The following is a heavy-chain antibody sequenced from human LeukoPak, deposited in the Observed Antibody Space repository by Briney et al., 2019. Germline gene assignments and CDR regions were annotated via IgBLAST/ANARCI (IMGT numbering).Heavy chain of an antibody. J-gene: IGHJ4*02. CDR1: GFTFSSYE. CDR3: ARDYGGSSPFDY. CDR2: ISSGGSTI. V-gene: IGHV3-48*03. Sequence: GGSLRLSCGASGFTFSSYEMSWVRQAPGKGLGWVSYISSGGSTIYYADSVKGRFTISRDNAKNSLYLQMNSLRAEDTAVYYCARDYGGSSPFDYWGQGTLVTVSS. D-gene: IGHD4-23*01.